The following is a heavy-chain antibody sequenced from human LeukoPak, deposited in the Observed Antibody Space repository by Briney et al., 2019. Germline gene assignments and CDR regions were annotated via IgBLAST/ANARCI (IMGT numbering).Heavy chain of an antibody. D-gene: IGHD5-24*01. V-gene: IGHV1-2*02. J-gene: IGHJ4*02. Sequence: ASVKVSCKASGYTFTGCYLHWVRQAPGQGLEWMGWVNPNSGGTNYAQKCQRMVNMTRDTSISTAYMELTRLRSDDTAVHYCARAPARDRYNSGYCGQGTLVTVPS. CDR2: VNPNSGGT. CDR3: ARAPARDRYNSGY. CDR1: GYTFTGCY.